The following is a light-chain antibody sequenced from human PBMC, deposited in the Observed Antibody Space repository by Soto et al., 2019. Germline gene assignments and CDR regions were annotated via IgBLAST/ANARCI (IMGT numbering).Light chain of an antibody. Sequence: DIVMTQSPDSLAVSLGERATINGKSSQSVLYSSNNKNSLAWYQQKPGQPPKLLIYWASTRESGVPDRFSGSGSGTDFTLAISSLQAEYVAVYYCQQYYSTPAWTFGQGTKVEIK. CDR3: QQYYSTPAWT. V-gene: IGKV4-1*01. CDR1: QSVLYSSNNKNS. J-gene: IGKJ1*01. CDR2: WAS.